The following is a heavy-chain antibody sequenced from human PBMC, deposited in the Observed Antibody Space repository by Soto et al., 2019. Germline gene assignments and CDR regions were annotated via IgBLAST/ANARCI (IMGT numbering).Heavy chain of an antibody. CDR2: ISAYNGNT. Sequence: ASVKVSCXASGYTFTSYGISWVRQAPGQGLEWMGWISAYNGNTNYAQKLQGRVTMTTDTSTGTAYMELRSLRSDDTAVYYCARDPGGSPRGWFDPWGQGTLVTVSS. CDR3: ARDPGGSPRGWFDP. J-gene: IGHJ5*02. D-gene: IGHD2-15*01. V-gene: IGHV1-18*01. CDR1: GYTFTSYG.